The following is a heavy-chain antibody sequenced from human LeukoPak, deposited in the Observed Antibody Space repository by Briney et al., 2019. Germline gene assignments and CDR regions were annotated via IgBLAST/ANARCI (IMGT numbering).Heavy chain of an antibody. CDR2: ISSSSSYI. V-gene: IGHV3-21*01. J-gene: IGHJ4*02. Sequence: GGSLRLSCAASGFTFSSYAMSWVRQAPGKGLEWVSSISSSSSYIYYADSVKGRFTISRDNAKNSLYLQMNSLRAEDTAVYYCARGRVVVVAATPWFDYWGQGTLVTVSS. CDR3: ARGRVVVVAATPWFDY. CDR1: GFTFSSYA. D-gene: IGHD2-15*01.